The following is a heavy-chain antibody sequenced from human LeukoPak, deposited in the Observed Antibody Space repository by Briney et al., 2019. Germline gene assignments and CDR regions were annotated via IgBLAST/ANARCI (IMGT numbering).Heavy chain of an antibody. CDR1: GYAFTIYA. CDR3: ARELTTAPYFDY. J-gene: IGHJ4*02. V-gene: IGHV1-3*01. D-gene: IGHD4-17*01. CDR2: INAGNGNT. Sequence: GASVKVSCKASGYAFTIYAIHWVRQAPGQRLEWMGWINAGNGNTKYSQEFQGRVTVTRDTSASTAYMELSSLRSEDTAVYYCARELTTAPYFDYWGQGTLVTVSS.